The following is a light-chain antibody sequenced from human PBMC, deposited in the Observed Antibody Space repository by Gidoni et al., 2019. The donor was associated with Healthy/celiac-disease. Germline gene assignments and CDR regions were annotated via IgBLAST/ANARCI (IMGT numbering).Light chain of an antibody. CDR2: EDN. Sequence: NFMLTQPHSVSESPGKTVTISCTRSSGSIASNYVQWYQPRPGRAPTTLIYEDNQRPSGVPDRFSGSIDSSSNSASLTIAGLKTEDEADYYCQSYDSSPWVFGGGTKLTVL. CDR1: SGSIASNY. V-gene: IGLV6-57*03. CDR3: QSYDSSPWV. J-gene: IGLJ3*02.